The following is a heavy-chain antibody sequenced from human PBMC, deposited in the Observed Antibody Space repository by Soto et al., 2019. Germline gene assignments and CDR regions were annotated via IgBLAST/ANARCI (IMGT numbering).Heavy chain of an antibody. CDR3: ARGELGGYYTYYFDY. CDR2: IYYSGST. J-gene: IGHJ4*02. V-gene: IGHV4-59*01. CDR1: GGSISSYY. Sequence: SETLSLTCTVSGGSISSYYWSWIRQPPGKGLEWIGYIYYSGSTNYNPSLKSRVTISVDTSKNQFSLKLSSVTAADTAVYYCARGELGGYYTYYFDYWGQGTLVTVSS. D-gene: IGHD3-22*01.